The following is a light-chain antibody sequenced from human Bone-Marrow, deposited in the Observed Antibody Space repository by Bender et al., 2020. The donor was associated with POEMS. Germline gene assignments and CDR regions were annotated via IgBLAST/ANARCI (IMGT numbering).Light chain of an antibody. V-gene: IGLV2-14*02. J-gene: IGLJ2*01. Sequence: RPSGVSDRFSGSKSLNTASLTISGLQAEDEAHYYCSSYTSSSNFDVIFGGGTKVTVL. CDR3: SSYTSSSNFDVI.